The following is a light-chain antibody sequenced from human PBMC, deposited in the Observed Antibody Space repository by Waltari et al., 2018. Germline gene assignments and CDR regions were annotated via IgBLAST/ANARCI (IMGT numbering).Light chain of an antibody. CDR2: DIS. J-gene: IGKJ1*01. CDR1: QSIGRS. Sequence: EIVLTQSPGTLSLSLGDRATLSCRASQSIGRSVVWYQQRPGQAPRLLIYDISRRATGIPDRVSGSGYGTDFSLTISRLEPEDFAVYYCQKYERLPATFGQGTTVEIK. V-gene: IGKV3-20*01. CDR3: QKYERLPAT.